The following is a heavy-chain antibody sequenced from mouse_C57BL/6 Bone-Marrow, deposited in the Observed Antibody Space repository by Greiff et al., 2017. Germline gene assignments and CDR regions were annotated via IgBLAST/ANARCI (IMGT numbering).Heavy chain of an antibody. D-gene: IGHD4-1*01. CDR2: IYPRSGNT. V-gene: IGHV1-81*01. CDR3: ARSWVYAMDY. J-gene: IGHJ4*01. CDR1: GYTFTSSG. Sequence: QVQLQQSGAELARPGASVKLSCKASGYTFTSSGISWVKQRTGQGLEWIGEIYPRSGNTYYNEKFKGKATLTADKSSSTAYMELRSLTSEDSAVYFCARSWVYAMDYWGQGTSVTVSS.